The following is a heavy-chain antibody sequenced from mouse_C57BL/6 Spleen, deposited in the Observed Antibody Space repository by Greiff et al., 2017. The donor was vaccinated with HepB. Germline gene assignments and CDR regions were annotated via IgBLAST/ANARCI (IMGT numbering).Heavy chain of an antibody. CDR3: ARNEEYAMDY. V-gene: IGHV1-7*01. Sequence: VQLQQSGAELAKPGASVKLSCKASGYTFTSYWMPWVKQRPGQGLEWIGYIDPSSGYTKYNQKFKDKATLAADKSSSAAYMQLSSLTYEDSAVYDCARNEEYAMDYWGQGTSVTVSS. CDR1: GYTFTSYW. J-gene: IGHJ4*01. CDR2: IDPSSGYT.